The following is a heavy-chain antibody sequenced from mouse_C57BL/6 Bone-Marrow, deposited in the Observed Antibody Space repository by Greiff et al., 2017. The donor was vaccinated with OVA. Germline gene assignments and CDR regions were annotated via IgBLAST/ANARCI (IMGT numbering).Heavy chain of an antibody. V-gene: IGHV1-64*01. CDR3: VYYYGSSYDWYFDV. CDR2: IHPNSGST. Sequence: VQLQQSGAELVKPGASVKLSCKASGYTFTSYWMHWVKQRPGQGLEWIGMIHPNSGSTNYNEKFKSKATLTVDKSSSTAYMQLSSLTSEDSAVYYCVYYYGSSYDWYFDVWGTGTTVTVSS. J-gene: IGHJ1*03. D-gene: IGHD1-1*01. CDR1: GYTFTSYW.